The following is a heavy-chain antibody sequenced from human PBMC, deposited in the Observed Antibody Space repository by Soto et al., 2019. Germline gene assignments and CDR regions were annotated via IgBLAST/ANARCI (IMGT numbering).Heavy chain of an antibody. Sequence: LRLSCAASGFTLSLYSMIWVRQAPGKGLEWVASITSSSSYIYYEDSLKGRFTISRDNAKNSLFLQLDSLRAEDTAVYFCVRARSTDSRPDYWGQGTLVTVSS. D-gene: IGHD3-22*01. CDR2: ITSSSSYI. J-gene: IGHJ4*02. V-gene: IGHV3-21*01. CDR3: VRARSTDSRPDY. CDR1: GFTLSLYS.